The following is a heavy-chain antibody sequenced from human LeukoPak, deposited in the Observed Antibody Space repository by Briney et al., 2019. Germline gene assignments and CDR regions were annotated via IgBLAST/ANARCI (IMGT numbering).Heavy chain of an antibody. V-gene: IGHV4-59*02. CDR3: AKFGADYDMAV. CDR1: GGCVSGYY. CDR2: SHYSGKA. J-gene: IGHJ6*02. Sequence: SETLTLTCSVFGGCVSGYYWTWVRQPPGEGLEWIGQSHYSGKADYNPSLTSRITIAVDTSKNEISLRMSSMTAADTGIYYCAKFGADYDMAVWGQGTTVTVSS. D-gene: IGHD3-16*01.